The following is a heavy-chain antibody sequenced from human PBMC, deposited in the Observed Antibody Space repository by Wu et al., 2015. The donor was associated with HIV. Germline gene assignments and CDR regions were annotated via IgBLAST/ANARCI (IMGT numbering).Heavy chain of an antibody. D-gene: IGHD2-15*01. CDR3: ARDASLAVVVAATFDY. CDR1: GYTFTGYY. V-gene: IGHV1-2*02. J-gene: IGHJ4*02. Sequence: QVQLVQSGAEVKKPGASVKISCKASGYTFTGYYMHWVRQAPGQGLEWMGWINPNSGGTNFAQKFQDRVTLTRDTSISTAYMELSRLRSDDTAVYYCARDASLAVVVAATFDYWGQGTLVTVSS. CDR2: INPNSGGT.